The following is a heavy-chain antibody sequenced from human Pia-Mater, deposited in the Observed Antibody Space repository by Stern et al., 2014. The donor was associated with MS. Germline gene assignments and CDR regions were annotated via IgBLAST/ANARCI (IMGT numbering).Heavy chain of an antibody. CDR1: GGTFSDNA. V-gene: IGHV1-69*01. J-gene: IGHJ5*01. D-gene: IGHD2-21*02. CDR2: VIPIFGAA. CDR3: ARGAYCGGDCYWGWFDS. Sequence: VQLVQSGAEVKKPGSSVKVSCKVSGGTFSDNAFSWVRQAPGQGIEWMGGVIPIFGAADYAQNFQGRVTITADESTSTVYMEMSSLRSEDTAVYHCARGAYCGGDCYWGWFDSWGQGTLVTVSS.